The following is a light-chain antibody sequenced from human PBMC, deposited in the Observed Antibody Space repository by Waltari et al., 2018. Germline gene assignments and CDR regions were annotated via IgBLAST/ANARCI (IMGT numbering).Light chain of an antibody. CDR2: DVT. CDR1: SSDVGASNY. Sequence: QSALTQPASVSGSPGQSITISCTGTSSDVGASNYVSWYQQHPGKAPKLMIYDVTKRPSGVSGRFSGSMSGNTASLTISGLQAEDEADYYCSSYISGVTLYVFGTGTKVTVL. V-gene: IGLV2-14*03. J-gene: IGLJ1*01. CDR3: SSYISGVTLYV.